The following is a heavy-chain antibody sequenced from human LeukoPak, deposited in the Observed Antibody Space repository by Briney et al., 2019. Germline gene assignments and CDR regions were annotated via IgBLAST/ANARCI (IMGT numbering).Heavy chain of an antibody. CDR2: ISSNGGST. CDR3: ARVGWDDAFDI. J-gene: IGHJ3*02. D-gene: IGHD1-26*01. CDR1: GFTFSSYA. Sequence: GGSLRLSCAASGFTFSSYATHWVRQAPGKGLEYVSAISSNGGSTYYANSVKGRFTISRDNSKNTLYLQMGSLRAEDMAVYYCARVGWDDAFDIWGQGTMVTVSS. V-gene: IGHV3-64*01.